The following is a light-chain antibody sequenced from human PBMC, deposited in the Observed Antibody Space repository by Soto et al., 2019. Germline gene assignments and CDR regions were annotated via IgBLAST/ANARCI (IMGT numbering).Light chain of an antibody. J-gene: IGLJ3*02. Sequence: QSVLTQPPSVSAAPGQKVTISCSGSSSNIGNNYVSWYQQLPGTAPKLLIYDNNKRPSGIPDRFSGSKSGTSATLGITGLQTGDEADYYCGTWDSRLSAWVFGGGTQVTVL. CDR2: DNN. V-gene: IGLV1-51*01. CDR1: SSNIGNNY. CDR3: GTWDSRLSAWV.